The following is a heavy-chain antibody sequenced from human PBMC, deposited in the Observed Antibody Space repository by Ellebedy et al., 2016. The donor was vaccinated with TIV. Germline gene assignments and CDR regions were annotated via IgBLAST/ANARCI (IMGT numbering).Heavy chain of an antibody. CDR1: GGSISSYY. D-gene: IGHD1-26*01. J-gene: IGHJ6*02. CDR3: ARLPLPGMDV. CDR2: IYYSGST. Sequence: SETLSLXXTVSGGSISSYYWSWIRQPPGKGLEWIGYIYYSGSTNYNPSLKSRVTISVDTSKNQFSLKLSSVTAADTAVYYCARLPLPGMDVWGQGTTVTVSS. V-gene: IGHV4-59*01.